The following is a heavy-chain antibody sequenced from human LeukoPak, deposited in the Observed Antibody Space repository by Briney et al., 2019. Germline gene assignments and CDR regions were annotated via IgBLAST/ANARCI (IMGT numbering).Heavy chain of an antibody. CDR1: GYTFTSYA. Sequence: ASVKVSCKASGYTFTSYAMHWVRQAPGQRLEWMGWINAGNGNTKYSQKFQRRVTITRDTSASTAYMELSSLGSEDTAVYYCARSNVLLWFGELSPWFDPWGQGTLVTVSS. D-gene: IGHD3-10*01. V-gene: IGHV1-3*01. J-gene: IGHJ5*02. CDR3: ARSNVLLWFGELSPWFDP. CDR2: INAGNGNT.